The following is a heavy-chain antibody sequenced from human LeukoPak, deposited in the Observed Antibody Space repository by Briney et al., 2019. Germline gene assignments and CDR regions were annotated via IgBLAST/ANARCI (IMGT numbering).Heavy chain of an antibody. J-gene: IGHJ4*02. Sequence: KPSETLSLTCTVSGGSISSSSYYWGWIRQPPGKGLEWIGSIYYSGSTYYNPSLKSRVTISVDTSKNQFSLKLSSVTAADTAVYYCARSPRRDYYDSSGYVDYWGQGTLVTVSS. CDR3: ARSPRRDYYDSSGYVDY. V-gene: IGHV4-39*01. CDR1: GGSISSSSYY. CDR2: IYYSGST. D-gene: IGHD3-22*01.